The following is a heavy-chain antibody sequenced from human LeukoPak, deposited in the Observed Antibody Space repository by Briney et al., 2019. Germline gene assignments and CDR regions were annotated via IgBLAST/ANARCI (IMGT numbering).Heavy chain of an antibody. Sequence: ASVKVSCKASGYTFTSYAMNWVRQAPGQGLEWMGWINTNTGNPTYAQGFTGRFVFSLDTSVSTAYLQISSLKAEDTAVYYCARDSARDILTGYSPYYYYYMDVWGKGTTVTVSS. J-gene: IGHJ6*03. D-gene: IGHD3-9*01. CDR2: INTNTGNP. CDR3: ARDSARDILTGYSPYYYYYMDV. CDR1: GYTFTSYA. V-gene: IGHV7-4-1*02.